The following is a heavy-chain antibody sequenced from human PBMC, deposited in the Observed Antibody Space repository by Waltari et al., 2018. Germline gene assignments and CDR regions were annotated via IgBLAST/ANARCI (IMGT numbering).Heavy chain of an antibody. CDR1: GFTVSSFY. D-gene: IGHD2-15*01. CDR2: IDSGGAT. J-gene: IGHJ6*02. V-gene: IGHV3-53*01. CDR3: ARETGVAVAGYGLDI. Sequence: VHVEESGGGLMQPGGSLRLSCAASGFTVSSFYMAWVRQAPGKGMEWVSLIDSGGATYYADSVKGRFTISRDNSKNMVYLQMNSLRADDTAVYYCARETGVAVAGYGLDIWGQGTTVTVSS.